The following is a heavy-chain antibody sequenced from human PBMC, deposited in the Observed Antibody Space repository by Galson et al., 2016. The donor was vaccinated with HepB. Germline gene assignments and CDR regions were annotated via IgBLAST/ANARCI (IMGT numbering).Heavy chain of an antibody. CDR1: GGSISSRSYY. Sequence: ETLSLTCTVSGGSISSRSYYWGWVRQPPGKGLEWIGSIYYSGSTYYNPSLKSRVTISVDTSKNQFSLKVRSATAADTAVYQCARHGRDCSSTSCSQLDPWGQGLLVTVSS. CDR3: ARHGRDCSSTSCSQLDP. D-gene: IGHD2-2*01. CDR2: IYYSGST. J-gene: IGHJ5*02. V-gene: IGHV4-39*01.